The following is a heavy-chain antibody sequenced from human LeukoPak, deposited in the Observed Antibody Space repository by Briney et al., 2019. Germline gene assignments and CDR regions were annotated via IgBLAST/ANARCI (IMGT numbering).Heavy chain of an antibody. Sequence: PSETRSLTCAVYGGSFSGYYWSWIRQPPGKGLEWIGEINHSGSTNYNPSLKSRVTISVDTSKNQFSLKLSSVTAADTAVYYCARRMYSSSWYVGREYYYYYGMDVWGQGTTVTVSS. CDR3: ARRMYSSSWYVGREYYYYYGMDV. CDR1: GGSFSGYY. D-gene: IGHD6-13*01. V-gene: IGHV4-34*01. J-gene: IGHJ6*02. CDR2: INHSGST.